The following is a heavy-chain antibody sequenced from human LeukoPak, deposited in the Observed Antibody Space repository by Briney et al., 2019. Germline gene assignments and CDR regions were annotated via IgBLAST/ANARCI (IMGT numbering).Heavy chain of an antibody. D-gene: IGHD3-22*01. CDR2: ISSSSSTI. V-gene: IGHV3-48*01. CDR3: ARGDYDSSGYSPYPTTPDY. Sequence: GGSLRLSCVTSGFTFSSYSMSWVRQAPGKGLEWVSYISSSSSTIYYADSVKGRFSVSRDNSKNTLYLQMNSLRAEDTAVYYCARGDYDSSGYSPYPTTPDYWGQGTLVTVSS. CDR1: GFTFSSYS. J-gene: IGHJ4*02.